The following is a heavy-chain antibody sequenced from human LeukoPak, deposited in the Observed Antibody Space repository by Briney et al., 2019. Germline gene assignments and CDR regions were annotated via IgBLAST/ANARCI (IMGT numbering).Heavy chain of an antibody. CDR1: GFAFSSYG. Sequence: GGSLRLSCAASGFAFSSYGMHWVRQAPGKGLGWVAFIRYDGSNKYYADSVKGRFTISRDNSKNTLYLQMNRLSAEDSAVSYCAKLAEVVDWGQGTLVTVSS. CDR3: AKLAEVVD. V-gene: IGHV3-30*02. CDR2: IRYDGSNK. D-gene: IGHD2-15*01. J-gene: IGHJ4*02.